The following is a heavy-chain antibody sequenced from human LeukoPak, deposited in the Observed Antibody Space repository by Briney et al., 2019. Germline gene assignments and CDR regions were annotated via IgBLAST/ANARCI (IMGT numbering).Heavy chain of an antibody. J-gene: IGHJ4*02. CDR1: GFTFSRYT. CDR3: ARDLVSWSNY. V-gene: IGHV3-21*01. Sequence: GGSLRLSCAASGFTFSRYTMNWVRQSPGKGLEWVSSISSSGYYIYYADSVKGRFTISRDNAKNSLYLQMNSLRAEDTAVYYCARDLVSWSNYWGQGTPVTVSS. D-gene: IGHD6-13*01. CDR2: ISSSGYYI.